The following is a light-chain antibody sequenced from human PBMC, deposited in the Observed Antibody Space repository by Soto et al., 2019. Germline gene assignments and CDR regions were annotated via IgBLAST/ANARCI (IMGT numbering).Light chain of an antibody. V-gene: IGLV4-69*01. CDR1: SGHSSYA. CDR3: QTWGTGTPYVV. CDR2: LNSDGSH. J-gene: IGLJ2*01. Sequence: QLVLTQSPSASASLGASVKLTCTLSSGHSSYAIAWHQQQPEKGPRYLMKLNSDGSHNKGDGIPDRFSGSSSGAERYLTISSLQSEDEADYYCQTWGTGTPYVVYGGGTKVTVL.